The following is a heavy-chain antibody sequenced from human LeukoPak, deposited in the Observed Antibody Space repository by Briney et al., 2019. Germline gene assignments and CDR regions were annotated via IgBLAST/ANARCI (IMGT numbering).Heavy chain of an antibody. CDR3: AREDATRNAFDI. J-gene: IGHJ3*02. D-gene: IGHD1-1*01. CDR1: GFTFSSYA. V-gene: IGHV3-30-3*01. CDR2: ISYDGSNK. Sequence: GGSLRLSCAASGFTFSSYAMHWVRQAPGKGLEWVAVISYDGSNKYYADSVKGRFTISRDNSKNTLYLQMNSLRAEDTAVYYCAREDATRNAFDIWGQGTMVTVSS.